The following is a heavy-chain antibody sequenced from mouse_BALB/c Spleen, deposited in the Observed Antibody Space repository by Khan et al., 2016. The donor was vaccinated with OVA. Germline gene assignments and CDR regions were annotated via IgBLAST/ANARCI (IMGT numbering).Heavy chain of an antibody. CDR1: GFTFSDYY. Sequence: EVELVESGGGLVKPGGSLKLSCSASGFTFSDYYMYWVRQTPEKRLEWVATISDGGSYTYYPDSVKGRFTISRDNAKNNLFLQMSSLKSEDTAMFYCGSGHYGDPFAYWGQGTLVTVSA. V-gene: IGHV5-4*02. CDR3: GSGHYGDPFAY. J-gene: IGHJ3*01. CDR2: ISDGGSYT. D-gene: IGHD2-13*01.